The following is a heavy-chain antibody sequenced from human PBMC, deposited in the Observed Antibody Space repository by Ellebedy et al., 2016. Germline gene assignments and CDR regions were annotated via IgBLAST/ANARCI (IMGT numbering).Heavy chain of an antibody. Sequence: SETLSLTCKVSGGSISGSGYYWGWIRQPPGKGLEWIGSFYYSGSTYYNPSLKSRGTISVDTSKNQHSLKLRSVSAADTAVYYCARGWDGGYTYSHRALAYWGQGTLVTVSS. J-gene: IGHJ4*02. CDR2: FYYSGST. D-gene: IGHD5-18*01. CDR1: GGSISGSGYY. V-gene: IGHV4-39*07. CDR3: ARGWDGGYTYSHRALAY.